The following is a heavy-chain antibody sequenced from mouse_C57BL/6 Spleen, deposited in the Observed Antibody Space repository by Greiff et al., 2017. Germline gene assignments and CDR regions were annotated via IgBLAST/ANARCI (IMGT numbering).Heavy chain of an antibody. J-gene: IGHJ4*01. Sequence: EVKLMESGGGLVQPGGSMKLSCVASGFTFSNYWMNWVRQSPEKGLEWVAQIRLKSDTYATHYAESVKGRFTISRDDSKSSVYLQMNNLRAEDTGIYYCTGRDGYAMDYWGQGTSVTVSS. V-gene: IGHV6-3*01. CDR2: IRLKSDTYAT. CDR1: GFTFSNYW. D-gene: IGHD3-3*01. CDR3: TGRDGYAMDY.